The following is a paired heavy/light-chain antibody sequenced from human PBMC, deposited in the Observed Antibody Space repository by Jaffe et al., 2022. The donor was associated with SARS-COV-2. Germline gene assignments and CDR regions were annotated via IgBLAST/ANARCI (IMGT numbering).Light chain of an antibody. Sequence: DIQMTQSPSTLSASVGDRVTITCRASQSISSWLAWYQQKPGKAPKLLIYKASTLESGVPSRFSGSGSGTEFTLTISSLQPDDFATYYCQQYNSYSTFGQGTKVEIK. CDR1: QSISSW. J-gene: IGKJ1*01. CDR2: KAS. V-gene: IGKV1-5*03. CDR3: QQYNSYST.
Heavy chain of an antibody. CDR2: ISSTSSSK. Sequence: EVQLVESGGGLVQPGGSLRLSCAASGFTFSLYNMNYVRQAPGKGLEWVSYISSTSSSKYYAASVKGRFTISRDNADNSLFLQMNSLRDEDTAVYYCARSYSSGKMAFDIWGQGTMVTVSS. J-gene: IGHJ3*02. CDR3: ARSYSSGKMAFDI. V-gene: IGHV3-48*02. D-gene: IGHD6-25*01. CDR1: GFTFSLYN.